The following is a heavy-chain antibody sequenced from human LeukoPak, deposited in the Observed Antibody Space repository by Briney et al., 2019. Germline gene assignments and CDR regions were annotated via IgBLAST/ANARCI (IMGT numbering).Heavy chain of an antibody. CDR3: AKVYCSSTSCECFDY. V-gene: IGHV3-23*01. CDR2: ISGSGGST. D-gene: IGHD2-2*01. J-gene: IGHJ4*02. Sequence: GGSLRLSCAASGFTFSSYAMSWVRQAPGNGLGWVSAISGSGGSTYYADSVKGRFTISRDNSKNTLYLQMNSLRAEDTAVYYCAKVYCSSTSCECFDYWGQGTLVTVSS. CDR1: GFTFSSYA.